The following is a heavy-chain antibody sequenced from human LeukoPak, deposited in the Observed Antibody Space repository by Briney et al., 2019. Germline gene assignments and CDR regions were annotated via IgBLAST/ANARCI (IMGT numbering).Heavy chain of an antibody. CDR1: GFTVSSNY. V-gene: IGHV3-53*01. CDR2: IYSGGST. D-gene: IGHD3-10*01. CDR3: AREPVRGVIDY. J-gene: IGHJ4*02. Sequence: GGSLRLSCAASGFTVSSNYMSWVRQAPGKGLEWVSVIYSGGSTYYADPVKGRFTISRDNSKNTLYLQMNSLRAEDTAVYYCAREPVRGVIDYWGQGTLVTVSS.